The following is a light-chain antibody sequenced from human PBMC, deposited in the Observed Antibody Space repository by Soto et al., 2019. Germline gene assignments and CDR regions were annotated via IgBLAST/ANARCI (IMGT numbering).Light chain of an antibody. J-gene: IGKJ1*01. CDR1: HNIDMY. CDR2: GAS. CDR3: QHTFNSPPWT. Sequence: DIHMTQSPSSLSASVGYTVTITCLSSHNIDMYLNWYQQKPGKAPRVLISGASNLQSGVPSRFSGSGSGTDFTLTIRSLQSEDFASYFCQHTFNSPPWTFGQGTKVDIK. V-gene: IGKV1-39*01.